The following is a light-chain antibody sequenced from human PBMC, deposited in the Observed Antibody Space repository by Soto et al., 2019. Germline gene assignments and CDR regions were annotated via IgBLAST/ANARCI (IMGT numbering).Light chain of an antibody. CDR2: GAS. CDR1: QSVSNNY. J-gene: IGKJ4*01. CDR3: QQYGSSPPLT. V-gene: IGKV3-20*01. Sequence: EIVLMQSPGTLSLSPGERATLSCRASQSVSNNYVAWYQQKPGQAPRLLIAGASSRATGIPDRFSGSGSGTDFTLTISRLEPEEFAVYYCQQYGSSPPLTFGGGNKVEIK.